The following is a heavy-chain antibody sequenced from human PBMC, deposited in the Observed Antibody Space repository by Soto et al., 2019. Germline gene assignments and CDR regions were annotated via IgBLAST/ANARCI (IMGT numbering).Heavy chain of an antibody. D-gene: IGHD4-17*01. J-gene: IGHJ4*02. CDR3: ARGLDYVGFDS. Sequence: SETLSLTCTVSGDSVSSGTYYWTWIRQPPGKGLEWIGYIYYKGSTNYDPSLKSRVTILVDTSRNQFSLKVSSVTAADTVVYYCARGLDYVGFDSWGQGTLVTVSS. CDR2: IYYKGST. CDR1: GDSVSSGTYY. V-gene: IGHV4-61*01.